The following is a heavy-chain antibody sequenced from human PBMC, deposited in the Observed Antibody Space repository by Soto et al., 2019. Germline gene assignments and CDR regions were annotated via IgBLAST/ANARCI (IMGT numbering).Heavy chain of an antibody. CDR3: ARGGLYYDILTGPFDY. V-gene: IGHV3-33*01. D-gene: IGHD3-9*01. Sequence: GESLKISCAASGFTFSSYGMHWVRQAPGKGLEWVAVIWYDGSNKYYADSVKGRFTISRDNSKNTLYLQMNSLRAEDTAVYYCARGGLYYDILTGPFDYWGQGTLVTVSS. J-gene: IGHJ4*02. CDR1: GFTFSSYG. CDR2: IWYDGSNK.